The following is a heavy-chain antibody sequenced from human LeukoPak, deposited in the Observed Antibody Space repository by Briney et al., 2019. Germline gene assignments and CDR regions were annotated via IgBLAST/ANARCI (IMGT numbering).Heavy chain of an antibody. J-gene: IGHJ6*02. CDR1: GGSFSGYY. Sequence: PSETLSLTCAVYGGSFSGYYWIWIRQPPGKGLEWIGEINHSGSTNYNPSLKSRVTISVDTSKNQFSLKLSSVTAADTAVYYCARGPDTQVLFVYYYYGMDVWGQGTTVTVSS. D-gene: IGHD2-2*02. V-gene: IGHV4-34*01. CDR2: INHSGST. CDR3: ARGPDTQVLFVYYYYGMDV.